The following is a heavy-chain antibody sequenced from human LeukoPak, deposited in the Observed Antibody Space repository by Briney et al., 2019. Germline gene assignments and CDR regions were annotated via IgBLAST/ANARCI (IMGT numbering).Heavy chain of an antibody. V-gene: IGHV3-21*01. Sequence: NPGGSLRLSCAASGFTFSSYSMNWVRQAPGKGLEWVSSISSSSTYIHYTDSVRGRFTISRDNAKNSLYLQMNSLRADDTAVYYCARDPVAVAGVPFDYWGQGTLVTVSS. J-gene: IGHJ4*02. CDR2: ISSSSTYI. CDR3: ARDPVAVAGVPFDY. D-gene: IGHD6-19*01. CDR1: GFTFSSYS.